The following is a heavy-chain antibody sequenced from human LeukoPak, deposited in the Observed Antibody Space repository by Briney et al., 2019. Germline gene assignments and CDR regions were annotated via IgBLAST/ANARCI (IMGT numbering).Heavy chain of an antibody. CDR2: ISYSGST. CDR3: ARDGSGSNGHFDY. V-gene: IGHV4-31*03. J-gene: IGHJ4*02. CDR1: GGSISSGGYY. D-gene: IGHD3-10*01. Sequence: SQTLSLTCTVSGGSISSGGYYRSWIRQHPGKGLEWIGYISYSGSTHYNPSLKSRVTMSVDTSKNQFSLNLSFVTAADTAVYYCARDGSGSNGHFDYWGQGILATVSS.